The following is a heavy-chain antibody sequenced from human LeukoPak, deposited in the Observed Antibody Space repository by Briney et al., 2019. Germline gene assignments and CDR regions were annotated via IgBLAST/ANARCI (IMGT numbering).Heavy chain of an antibody. J-gene: IGHJ4*02. Sequence: GASVKVSCKASGYTFTSYDINWVRQATGQGLEWMGWMNPNSGNTGYAQKFQGRVTMTRNTSISTAYMELSSLRSEDTAVYYCARGRESEMVTISGYWGQGTLVTVSS. D-gene: IGHD5-24*01. CDR1: GYTFTSYD. CDR3: ARGRESEMVTISGY. V-gene: IGHV1-8*01. CDR2: MNPNSGNT.